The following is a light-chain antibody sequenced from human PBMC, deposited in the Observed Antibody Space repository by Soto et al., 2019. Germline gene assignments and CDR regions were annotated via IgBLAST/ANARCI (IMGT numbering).Light chain of an antibody. CDR2: GAS. V-gene: IGKV3-20*01. J-gene: IGKJ4*01. CDR1: QSVSSSY. Sequence: EIVLKQAPGTLSLSPGERATLSCRASQSVSSSYLAWYQQKPGQAPRLLIYGASSRATGIPDRFSGSGSGTDFTLTISRLEPEDFAVYYCQQYGSSRALTFGGGNKVEIK. CDR3: QQYGSSRALT.